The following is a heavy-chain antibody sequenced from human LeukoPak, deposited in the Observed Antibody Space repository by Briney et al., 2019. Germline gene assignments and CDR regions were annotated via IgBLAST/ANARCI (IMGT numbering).Heavy chain of an antibody. V-gene: IGHV3-7*01. CDR1: GFTFRTYW. D-gene: IGHD6-6*01. J-gene: IGHJ4*02. CDR3: ARLIGDRTIYDY. CDR2: INQGGSET. Sequence: PGGSLRLSCAASGFTFRTYWMSWVRQAPGKGLEWVASINQGGSETYYVESVKGRFTISRDNAMNSFFLQMYSLRAEDTAVYYCARLIGDRTIYDYWGQGTLVTVSS.